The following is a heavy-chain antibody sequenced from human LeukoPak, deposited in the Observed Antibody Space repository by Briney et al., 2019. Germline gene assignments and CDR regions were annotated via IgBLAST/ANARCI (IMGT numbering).Heavy chain of an antibody. CDR2: IYYSGST. V-gene: IGHV4-30-4*08. CDR1: GGSISSGGYY. Sequence: SETLSLTCTVSGGSISSGGYYWSWIRQHPGKGLEWIGYIYYSGSTYYNPSLKSRVTISVDTSKNQFSLKLSSVTAADTAVYYCARVEFPYCSGGSCHHDAFDIWGQGTMVTVSS. J-gene: IGHJ3*02. D-gene: IGHD2-15*01. CDR3: ARVEFPYCSGGSCHHDAFDI.